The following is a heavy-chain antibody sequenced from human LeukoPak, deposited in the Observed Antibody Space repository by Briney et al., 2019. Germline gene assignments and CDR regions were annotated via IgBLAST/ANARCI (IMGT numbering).Heavy chain of an antibody. CDR1: GGSISSYY. D-gene: IGHD1-20*01. Sequence: PSETLSLTCTVSGGSISSYYWSWIRQPPGKGLEWIGYIYYSGSTNYNPSLKSRVTISVDTSKNQFSLKLSSVTAADTAVYYCARDTLTGRTYYGMDVWGQGTTVTASS. CDR3: ARDTLTGRTYYGMDV. J-gene: IGHJ6*02. V-gene: IGHV4-59*01. CDR2: IYYSGST.